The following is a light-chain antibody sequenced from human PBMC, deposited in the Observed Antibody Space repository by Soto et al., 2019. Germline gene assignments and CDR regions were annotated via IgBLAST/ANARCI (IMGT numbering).Light chain of an antibody. V-gene: IGLV2-14*02. CDR3: SSYTSSSTVV. J-gene: IGLJ2*01. CDR1: SSDVGNYNL. Sequence: QSVLTQPDSVSGSPGQSITISCTGTSSDVGNYNLVSWYQQPPGKAPKLMIYEVSNRPSGVSNRFSGSKSGNTASLTISGLQAEDEADYYCSSYTSSSTVVFGGGTKLTVL. CDR2: EVS.